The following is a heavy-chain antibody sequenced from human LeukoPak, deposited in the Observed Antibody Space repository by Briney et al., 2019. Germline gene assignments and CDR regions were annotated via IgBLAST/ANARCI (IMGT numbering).Heavy chain of an antibody. CDR3: ASDEQVLPQTDY. J-gene: IGHJ4*02. D-gene: IGHD4/OR15-4a*01. V-gene: IGHV3-7*01. CDR1: GITFSSYW. Sequence: GGSLRLSCAASGITFSSYWMSWVRQAPGKGLEWVANIKQDGSEKYYVDSVKGRFTISRDSAKKLLYLQMNSLRVEDTAVYYCASDEQVLPQTDYWGQGTLVTVSS. CDR2: IKQDGSEK.